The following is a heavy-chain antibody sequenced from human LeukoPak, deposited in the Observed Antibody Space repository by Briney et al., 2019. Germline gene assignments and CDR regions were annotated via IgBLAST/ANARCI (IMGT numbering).Heavy chain of an antibody. CDR3: ARHSSSWSTFHY. J-gene: IGHJ4*02. CDR1: GDSISSYY. D-gene: IGHD6-13*01. CDR2: IYYSGST. V-gene: IGHV4-59*08. Sequence: SETLSLTCTVSGDSISSYYWSWIRQPPGKGLEWIGYIYYSGSTDYNPSLKSRVTISVDTSKNQFPLKLSSVTAADTAVYYCARHSSSWSTFHYWGQGTLVTVSS.